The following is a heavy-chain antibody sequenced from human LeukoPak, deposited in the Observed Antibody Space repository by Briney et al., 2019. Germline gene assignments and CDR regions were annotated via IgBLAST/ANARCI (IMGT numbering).Heavy chain of an antibody. CDR2: ISGSGGST. V-gene: IGHV3-23*01. CDR3: AKPSIVVVVAADFDI. D-gene: IGHD2-15*01. CDR1: GFTFSSYA. Sequence: PGGSLRLSCAASGFTFSSYAMSWVRQAPGKGLEWVSAISGSGGSTYYADSVKGRLTISRDNSKNTLYLQMNSLRAEDTAVYYCAKPSIVVVVAADFDIWGQGTMVTVSS. J-gene: IGHJ3*02.